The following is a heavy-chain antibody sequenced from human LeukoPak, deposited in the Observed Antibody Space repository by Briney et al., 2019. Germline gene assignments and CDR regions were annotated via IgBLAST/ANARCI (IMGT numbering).Heavy chain of an antibody. J-gene: IGHJ4*02. D-gene: IGHD1-26*01. V-gene: IGHV3-30-3*01. CDR1: GLTSTSYA. CDR3: AKAGWELHFDY. CDR2: ISYDGTNK. Sequence: GGSLRLSCAASGLTSTSYALHWVRQAPGKGPDWVALISYDGTNKYYADSVKGRFTISRDNSKNTLYLQMNSLRAEDTAVYYCAKAGWELHFDYWGQGTLVTVSS.